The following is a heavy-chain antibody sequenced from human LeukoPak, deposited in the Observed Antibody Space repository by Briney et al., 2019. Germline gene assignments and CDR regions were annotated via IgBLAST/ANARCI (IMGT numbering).Heavy chain of an antibody. CDR1: VFTFRSYG. D-gene: IGHD6-19*01. V-gene: IGHV3-30*18. Sequence: GGSLRLSCAAPVFTFRSYGMHSVREAPGKGLEWVALISYDGSDKYYADSVKGRFTISRDNSNNTLYLQMHSLRAEDTAVYYCAKRGWLYYLDVWGKGTTVTVSS. CDR2: ISYDGSDK. J-gene: IGHJ6*03. CDR3: AKRGWLYYLDV.